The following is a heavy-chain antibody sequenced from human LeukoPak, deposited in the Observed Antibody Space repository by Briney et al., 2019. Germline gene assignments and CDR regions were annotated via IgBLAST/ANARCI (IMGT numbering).Heavy chain of an antibody. CDR2: INAANGHT. CDR1: GYTLTNYA. Sequence: ASVKVSCKASGYTLTNYAIHWVRQAPGQRFEWMGWINAANGHTKYSHKFQDRITITSGTSATTAYMELSSLRSEDMALYYCARASETPGGSYSGCFDYWGQGTLVTVSS. V-gene: IGHV1-3*03. J-gene: IGHJ4*02. CDR3: ARASETPGGSYSGCFDY. D-gene: IGHD1-26*01.